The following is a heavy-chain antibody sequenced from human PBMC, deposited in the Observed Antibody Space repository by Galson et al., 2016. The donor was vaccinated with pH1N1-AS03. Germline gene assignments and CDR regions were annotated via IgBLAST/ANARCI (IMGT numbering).Heavy chain of an antibody. V-gene: IGHV4-34*01. D-gene: IGHD5-18*01. CDR1: GGSFSGYS. J-gene: IGHJ6*03. CDR2: MDHSGSS. CDR3: ARQGDTSMVTDYHYYHMDV. Sequence: ETLSLTCAVYGGSFSGYSCSWIRQPPGKGLEWIGSMDHSGSSYYNPSLQSRVTMSVDLSKRHFSLKLTSVTAVDTGVYYCARQGDTSMVTDYHYYHMDVWGKGTTVTVSS.